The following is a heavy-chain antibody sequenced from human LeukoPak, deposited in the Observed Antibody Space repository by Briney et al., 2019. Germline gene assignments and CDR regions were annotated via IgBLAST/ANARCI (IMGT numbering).Heavy chain of an antibody. J-gene: IGHJ4*02. V-gene: IGHV4-61*02. D-gene: IGHD6-19*01. CDR2: IYTSGST. Sequence: SETLSLTCTVSGGSISSGSYYWSWIRQPAGKGLEWIGRIYTSGSTNYNPSLKSRVTISVDTSKNQFSLKLSSVTAADTAVYYCARESSGWYDFDYWGQGTLVTVSS. CDR1: GGSISSGSYY. CDR3: ARESSGWYDFDY.